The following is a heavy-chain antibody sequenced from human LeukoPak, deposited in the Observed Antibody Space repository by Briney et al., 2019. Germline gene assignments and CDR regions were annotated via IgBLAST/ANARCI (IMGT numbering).Heavy chain of an antibody. CDR3: ARVGVRGGVDY. J-gene: IGHJ4*02. D-gene: IGHD3-10*01. CDR2: IYYSGST. Sequence: PSETLSLTCTVSGYSISSSSYYWGWIRQPPGKGLEWIGSIYYSGSTYYNPSLKSRVTISVDTSKNQFSLKLSSVTAADTAVYYCARVGVRGGVDYWGQGTLVTVSS. CDR1: GYSISSSSYY. V-gene: IGHV4-39*07.